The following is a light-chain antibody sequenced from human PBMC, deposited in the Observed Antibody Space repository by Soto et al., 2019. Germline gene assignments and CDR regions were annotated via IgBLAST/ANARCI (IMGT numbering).Light chain of an antibody. CDR2: WAS. J-gene: IGKJ1*01. Sequence: DIVMTQSPDSLAVSLGERATINCKSSQSVLYSSNNKNYLAWYQQKPGQPPKLLIYWASTRESGVPDRFSGSGSGTDFTLTISSLQAEDVAVYYCQQYYRTFRTFGQGTKVEIK. CDR3: QQYYRTFRT. V-gene: IGKV4-1*01. CDR1: QSVLYSSNNKNY.